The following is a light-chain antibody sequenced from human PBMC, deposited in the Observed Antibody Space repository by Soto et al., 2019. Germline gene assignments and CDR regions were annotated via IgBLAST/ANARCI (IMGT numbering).Light chain of an antibody. CDR2: GAS. CDR3: PQYNNWPPWS. CDR1: QSVSSN. Sequence: DIVMTQSPATLSVSPGERATLSCRASQSVSSNLAWYQQKPGQAPRLLIYGASTRATGIPARFSGSGSGTEFTLTISSLQSEDLAGYYCPQYNNWPPWSFGQGTKVEIK. J-gene: IGKJ1*01. V-gene: IGKV3-15*01.